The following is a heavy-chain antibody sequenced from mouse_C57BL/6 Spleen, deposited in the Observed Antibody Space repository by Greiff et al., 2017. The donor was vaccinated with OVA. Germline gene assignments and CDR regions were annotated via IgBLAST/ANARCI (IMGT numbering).Heavy chain of an antibody. Sequence: EVKLMESGPGLVKPSQSLSLTCSVTGYSITSGYYWNWIRQSPGNKLEWMGYISYDGSNNYNPTLKNRITITRDTSKNQFYLKLNSVTTEDTATYYCARGDYGSSYFDYWGQGTTLTVSS. CDR3: ARGDYGSSYFDY. CDR1: GYSITSGYY. V-gene: IGHV3-6*01. J-gene: IGHJ2*01. D-gene: IGHD1-1*01. CDR2: ISYDGSN.